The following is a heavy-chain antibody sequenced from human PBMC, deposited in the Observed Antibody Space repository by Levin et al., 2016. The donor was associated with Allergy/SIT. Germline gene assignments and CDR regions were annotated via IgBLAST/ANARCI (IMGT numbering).Heavy chain of an antibody. CDR3: ARDRDYYYGMDV. CDR1: GGTFSSYA. J-gene: IGHJ6*02. Sequence: SVKVSCKASGGTFSSYAISWVRQAPGQGLEWMGRIIPILGIANYAQKFQGRVTITADKSTSTAYMELSSLRSEDTAVYYCARDRDYYYGMDVWGQGTTVTVSS. V-gene: IGHV1-69*04. CDR2: IIPILGIA.